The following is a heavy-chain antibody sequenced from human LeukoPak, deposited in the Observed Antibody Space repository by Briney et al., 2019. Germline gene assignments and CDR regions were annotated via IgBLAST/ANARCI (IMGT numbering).Heavy chain of an antibody. V-gene: IGHV1-2*02. Sequence: GASVKVSCKASGYTFTGYYMHWVRQAPGQGLEWMGWINPNSGGTNYAQKLQGRVTMTRDTSISTAYMELSRLRSDDTAVYYCACHRDYYGSGSYLAFDIWGQGTMVTVSS. CDR2: INPNSGGT. CDR3: ACHRDYYGSGSYLAFDI. CDR1: GYTFTGYY. D-gene: IGHD3-10*01. J-gene: IGHJ3*02.